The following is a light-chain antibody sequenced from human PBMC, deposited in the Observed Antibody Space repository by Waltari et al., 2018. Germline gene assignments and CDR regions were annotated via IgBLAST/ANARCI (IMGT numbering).Light chain of an antibody. V-gene: IGKV1-13*02. CDR2: DAS. Sequence: AIQLTHSPSSLSASVGDRVTITCRASPGISSALAWYQQKLGKAPKLLIYDASSLESGVPSRFSGSGSGTDFTLTISSLQPEDFATYYCQQFRAFGPGTKVDIK. CDR1: PGISSA. J-gene: IGKJ3*01. CDR3: QQFRA.